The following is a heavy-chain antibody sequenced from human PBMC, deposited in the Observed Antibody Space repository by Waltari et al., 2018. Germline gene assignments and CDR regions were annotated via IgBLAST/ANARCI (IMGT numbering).Heavy chain of an antibody. V-gene: IGHV4-34*01. Sequence: QVQLQQWGAGLLKTSETLSLTCAVSGGSFSGYFWSWIRQPPGKGLEWIGEINHSGSTYYNPSLKSRVSISVDTSKNEFSLKLTSVTAADTAVYYCARVSAVFYGYSPHRFDPWGQGTLVTVSS. CDR3: ARVSAVFYGYSPHRFDP. J-gene: IGHJ5*02. CDR2: INHSGST. D-gene: IGHD5-18*01. CDR1: GGSFSGYF.